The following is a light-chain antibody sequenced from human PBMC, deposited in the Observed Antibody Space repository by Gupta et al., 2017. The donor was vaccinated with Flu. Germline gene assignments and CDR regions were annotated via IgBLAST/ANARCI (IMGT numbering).Light chain of an antibody. J-gene: IGLJ2*01. CDR1: SSDVGGYNY. V-gene: IGLV2-14*01. CDR2: EVS. Sequence: QSALTQPASVSGSPGQSITISCTGTSSDVGGYNYVSWYQQHPGKAPKLMIYEVSNRPSGFSNRFSGSKSGNTASLTISGLQAEDEADYYCSSYTSSSTLVVFGGGTTLTVL. CDR3: SSYTSSSTLVV.